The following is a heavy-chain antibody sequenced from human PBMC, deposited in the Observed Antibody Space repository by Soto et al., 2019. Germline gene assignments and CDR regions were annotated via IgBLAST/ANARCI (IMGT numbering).Heavy chain of an antibody. J-gene: IGHJ6*02. V-gene: IGHV1-46*01. CDR1: GYTFTSYY. CDR3: ARSYYYDSSGKGVYYYYGMDV. D-gene: IGHD3-22*01. CDR2: INPSGGST. Sequence: ASVKVSCKASGYTFTSYYMHWVRQAPGQGLEWMGIINPSGGSTSYAQKFQGRVTMTRDTSTSTVYMELSSLRSEDTAVYYCARSYYYDSSGKGVYYYYGMDVWGQGTTVTVSS.